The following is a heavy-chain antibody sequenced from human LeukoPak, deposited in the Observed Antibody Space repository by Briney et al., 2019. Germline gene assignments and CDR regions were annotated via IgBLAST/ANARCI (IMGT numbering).Heavy chain of an antibody. V-gene: IGHV3-48*04. CDR3: ARGRYFDWLLFYFDY. CDR1: GFTFSSYS. Sequence: GGSLRLSCVASGFTFSSYSMNWVRQAPGKGLEWVSYISSSSSTIYYADSVKGRFTISRDNAKNSLYLQMNSLRAEDTAVYYCARGRYFDWLLFYFDYWGQGTLVTVSS. CDR2: ISSSSSTI. D-gene: IGHD3-9*01. J-gene: IGHJ4*02.